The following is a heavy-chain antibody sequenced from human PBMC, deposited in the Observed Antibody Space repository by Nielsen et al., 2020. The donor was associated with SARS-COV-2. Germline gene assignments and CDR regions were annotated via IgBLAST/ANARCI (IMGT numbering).Heavy chain of an antibody. V-gene: IGHV3-11*01. Sequence: GESLKISCAASGFTFSDYYMSWIRQAPGKGLEWVSYISSSGSTIYYADSVKGRFTISRDNAKNSLYLQMNSLRAEDTAVYYCARDIGANDYGDYGGYAFDIWGQGTMVTVSS. D-gene: IGHD4-17*01. J-gene: IGHJ3*02. CDR1: GFTFSDYY. CDR2: ISSSGSTI. CDR3: ARDIGANDYGDYGGYAFDI.